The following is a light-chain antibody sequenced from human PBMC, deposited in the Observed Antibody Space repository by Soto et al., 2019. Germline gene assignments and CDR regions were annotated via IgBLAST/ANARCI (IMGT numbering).Light chain of an antibody. CDR3: QQGGRT. CDR2: GAS. CDR1: QSVSSN. V-gene: IGKV3-15*01. Sequence: EIVMTQSPATLSVSPGERATLSCRASQSVSSNLAWYQQKPGQAPRLLIYGASTRATGIPARFSGSGSGTEFTLTISSLQSEDFVVYYCQQGGRTFGQGTKVEIK. J-gene: IGKJ1*01.